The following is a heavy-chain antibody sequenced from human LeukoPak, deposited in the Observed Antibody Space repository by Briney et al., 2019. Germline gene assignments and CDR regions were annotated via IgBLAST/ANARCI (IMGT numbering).Heavy chain of an antibody. CDR3: ARVRITIFGVVDDYMDV. J-gene: IGHJ6*03. CDR1: GFTFSSYA. D-gene: IGHD3-3*01. Sequence: GGSLRLSCAASGFTFSSYAMHWVRQAPGKGLEYVSAISSNGGSTYYANSVKGRFTISRDNSKNTLYLQMDSLRAEDMAVYYCARVRITIFGVVDDYMDVWGKGTTVTVSS. V-gene: IGHV3-64*01. CDR2: ISSNGGST.